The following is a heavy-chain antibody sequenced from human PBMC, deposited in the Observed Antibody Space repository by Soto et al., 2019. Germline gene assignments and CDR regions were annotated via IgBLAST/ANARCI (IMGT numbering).Heavy chain of an antibody. CDR1: GFTFSSYA. CDR3: ARDPQNRYYDSSGYYPI. CDR2: ISYDGSNK. J-gene: IGHJ4*02. D-gene: IGHD3-22*01. Sequence: QVQLVESGGGVVQPGRSLRLSCAASGFTFSSYAMHWVRQAPGKGLEWVAVISYDGSNKYYADSVKGRFTISRDNSKNTLYLQMNSLRVEDTAVYYCARDPQNRYYDSSGYYPIWGQGTLVTVSS. V-gene: IGHV3-30-3*01.